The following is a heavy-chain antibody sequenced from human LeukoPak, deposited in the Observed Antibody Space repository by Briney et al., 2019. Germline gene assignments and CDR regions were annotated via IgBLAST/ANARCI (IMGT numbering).Heavy chain of an antibody. Sequence: SETLSLTCTVSGGSISSYYWSWIRQPPGKGLEWIGYIYYSGSTNYNPSLKSRVTISVDTSKNQFSLKLSSVIAADTAVYYCARGASIAVAGEGAFYIWRQGTMVTVSS. CDR1: GGSISSYY. D-gene: IGHD6-19*01. V-gene: IGHV4-59*01. J-gene: IGHJ3*02. CDR2: IYYSGST. CDR3: ARGASIAVAGEGAFYI.